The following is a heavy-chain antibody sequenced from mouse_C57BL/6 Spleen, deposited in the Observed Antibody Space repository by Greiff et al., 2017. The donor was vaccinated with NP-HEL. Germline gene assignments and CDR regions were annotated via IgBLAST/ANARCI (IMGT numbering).Heavy chain of an antibody. CDR2: INPSSGYT. D-gene: IGHD1-1*01. CDR1: GYTFTSYT. Sequence: QVQLKQSGAELARPGASVKMSCKASGYTFTSYTMHWVKQRPGQGLEWIGYINPSSGYTKYNQKFKDKATLTADKSSSTAYMQLSSLTSEDSAVYYCASPYYYGSSLYYAMDYWGQGTSVTVSS. V-gene: IGHV1-4*01. CDR3: ASPYYYGSSLYYAMDY. J-gene: IGHJ4*01.